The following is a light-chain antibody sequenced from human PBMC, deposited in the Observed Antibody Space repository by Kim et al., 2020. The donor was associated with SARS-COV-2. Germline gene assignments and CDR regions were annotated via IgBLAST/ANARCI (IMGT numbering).Light chain of an antibody. V-gene: IGLV10-54*01. CDR1: SNNVGNEG. CDR3: SAWDYSVNAWV. J-gene: IGLJ3*02. Sequence: RQTATHTGTGDSNNVGNEGTAWLQQHQGHPPKLLFFRNNDRPSGISERLSASRSGNTASLTITGLQPEDEADYYCSAWDYSVNAWVFGGGTKLTVL. CDR2: RNN.